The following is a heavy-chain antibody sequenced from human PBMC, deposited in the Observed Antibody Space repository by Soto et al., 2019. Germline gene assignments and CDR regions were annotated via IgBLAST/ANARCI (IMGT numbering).Heavy chain of an antibody. CDR2: VYFSGST. V-gene: IGHV4-61*08. Sequence: QVQLQESGPGLVRPWETLSLTCSVSGDSVSSGDYYWSWIRQPPGKGLEWIGHVYFSGSTNSIPCLKSRLTMSVDTAKNQFSLKLNSVTAADTAVYYCARIPVDTYMIYWSDPWGQGTQVTVSS. D-gene: IGHD3-16*01. CDR3: ARIPVDTYMIYWSDP. CDR1: GDSVSSGDYY. J-gene: IGHJ5*02.